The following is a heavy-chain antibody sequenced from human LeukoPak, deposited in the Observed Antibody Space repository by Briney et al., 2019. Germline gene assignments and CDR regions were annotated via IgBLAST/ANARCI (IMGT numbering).Heavy chain of an antibody. CDR2: FDPEDGET. CDR3: ARITHAYYDFWSGYYYFDY. CDR1: GYTLTELS. V-gene: IGHV1-24*01. Sequence: PWASVKVSCKVSGYTLTELSMHWVRQAPGKGLEWMGGFDPEDGETIYAQKFQGRVTMTRNTSISTAYMELSSLRSEDTAVYYCARITHAYYDFWSGYYYFDYWGQGTLVTVSS. J-gene: IGHJ4*02. D-gene: IGHD3-3*01.